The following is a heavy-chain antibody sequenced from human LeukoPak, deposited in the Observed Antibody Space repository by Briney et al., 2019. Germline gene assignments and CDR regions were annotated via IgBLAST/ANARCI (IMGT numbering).Heavy chain of an antibody. Sequence: GGSLRLSCAASGFTFSSYGMHWVRQAPGKGLEWVAFIRYDGSNKYYADSVKGRFTISRDNSKNTLYLQMNSLRAEDTAVYYCARGLIVATIYGGPDWFDPWGQGTLVTVSS. D-gene: IGHD5-12*01. CDR2: IRYDGSNK. CDR3: ARGLIVATIYGGPDWFDP. J-gene: IGHJ5*02. V-gene: IGHV3-30*02. CDR1: GFTFSSYG.